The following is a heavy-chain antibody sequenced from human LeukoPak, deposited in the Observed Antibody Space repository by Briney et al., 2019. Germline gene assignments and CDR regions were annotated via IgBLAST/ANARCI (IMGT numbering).Heavy chain of an antibody. J-gene: IGHJ4*01. V-gene: IGHV1-8*01. Sequence: ASVKVSCKASGYAFTTYDINWVRQATGQGLEWLGWMNPNSGNTGYAQKFQGRVSMTRDTSISTAYMELSSLRSEDTAVYYCARNVASTGYFVYWGQEPWSPSPQ. CDR3: ARNVASTGYFVY. CDR2: MNPNSGNT. CDR1: GYAFTTYD. D-gene: IGHD2-21*01.